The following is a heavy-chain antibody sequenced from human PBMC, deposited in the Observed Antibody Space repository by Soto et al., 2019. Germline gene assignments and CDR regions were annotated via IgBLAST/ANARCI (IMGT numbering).Heavy chain of an antibody. CDR1: GGSFSGYY. CDR3: ARFETIFGGVISQTFDY. Sequence: QVQLQQRGAGLLKPSETLSLTCAVYGGSFSGYYWSWIRQPPGKGLEWIGEINHSGSTNYNPSLKSRVTISVDTSKNQVYMKLSSVTAAVTAVYYCARFETIFGGVISQTFDYWGQGTLVTVSS. D-gene: IGHD3-3*01. J-gene: IGHJ4*02. V-gene: IGHV4-34*01. CDR2: INHSGST.